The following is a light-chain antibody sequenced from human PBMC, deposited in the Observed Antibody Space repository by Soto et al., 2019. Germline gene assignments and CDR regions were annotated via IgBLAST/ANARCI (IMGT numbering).Light chain of an antibody. V-gene: IGKV3D-15*02. CDR1: QSVFSS. J-gene: IGKJ2*01. CDR2: GSA. CDR3: QQYATSPYT. Sequence: PGERATLSCRASQSVFSSLAWYQQRPGQAPRLLIYGSATRATGIPDRFSGSGSGTEFTLTISSLQSEDFAVYLCQQYATSPYTFGQGTKLEIK.